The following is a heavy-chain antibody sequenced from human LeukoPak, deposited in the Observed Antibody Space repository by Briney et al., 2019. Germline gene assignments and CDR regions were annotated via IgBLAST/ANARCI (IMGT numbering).Heavy chain of an antibody. J-gene: IGHJ5*02. Sequence: ASVKVSCKASGYTFTSYGISWVRQAPGQGLEWMGWISAYNGNTNYAQKLQGRVTMTTDTSTSTAYMELRSLRSDDTAVYYCARSHSRSSFHWFDPWGQGTLVTVSS. V-gene: IGHV1-18*01. D-gene: IGHD6-13*01. CDR1: GYTFTSYG. CDR3: ARSHSRSSFHWFDP. CDR2: ISAYNGNT.